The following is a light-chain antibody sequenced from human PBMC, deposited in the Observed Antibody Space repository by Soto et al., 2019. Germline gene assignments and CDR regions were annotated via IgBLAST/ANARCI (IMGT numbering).Light chain of an antibody. CDR1: QGIRND. J-gene: IGKJ1*01. Sequence: DIQMTQSPSSLSASVGDRVTITCRASQGIRNDLGWYQQKPGKAPKRLIYAASSLQSGVPSRFSGSGSGTEFTLTISSLQPDDFATXXXXXYNSYWTFGQGTKVDIK. CDR2: AAS. V-gene: IGKV1-17*01. CDR3: XXYNSYWT.